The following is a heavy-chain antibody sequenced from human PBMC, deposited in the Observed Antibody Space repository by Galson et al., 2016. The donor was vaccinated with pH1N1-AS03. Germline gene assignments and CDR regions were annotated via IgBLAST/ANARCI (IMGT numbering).Heavy chain of an antibody. CDR1: GFTINNNY. J-gene: IGHJ4*02. D-gene: IGHD3-16*01. Sequence: SLRLSCAASGFTINNNYMSWVRQAPGKGLEWVSVTYGGGDTFYADSVKGRFTISRDNSKNTVYLQMNSLRVEDTAVYYCAREPGGSTQGEYWGQGTLGTVSS. V-gene: IGHV3-53*01. CDR3: AREPGGSTQGEY. CDR2: TYGGGDT.